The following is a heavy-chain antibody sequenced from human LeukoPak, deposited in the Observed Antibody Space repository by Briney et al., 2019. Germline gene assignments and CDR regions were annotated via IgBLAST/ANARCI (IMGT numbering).Heavy chain of an antibody. J-gene: IGHJ4*02. D-gene: IGHD6-13*01. CDR1: GGSISSSRYY. CDR2: IYYSGST. Sequence: SETLSLTCTVSGGSISSSRYYWGWIRQPPGKGLEWIGSIYYSGSTYYNPSLKSRVTISVDTSKNQFSLKLSSVTAADTAVYYCARDYMAGGIAAAGPPLDYWGQGTLVTVSS. CDR3: ARDYMAGGIAAAGPPLDY. V-gene: IGHV4-39*02.